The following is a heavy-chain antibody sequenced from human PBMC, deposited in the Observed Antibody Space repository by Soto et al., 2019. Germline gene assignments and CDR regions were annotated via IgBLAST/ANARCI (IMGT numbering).Heavy chain of an antibody. Sequence: GESLKISYKGSGYSFTSYWISWVRQMPGKGLEWMGRIDPSDSYTNYSPSFQGHVTISADKSISTAYLQWSSLKVSDTAMYYCARQDIVVVPDDYYYYGMDVWGQGTTVTVSS. CDR1: GYSFTSYW. CDR3: ARQDIVVVPDDYYYYGMDV. J-gene: IGHJ6*02. CDR2: IDPSDSYT. V-gene: IGHV5-10-1*01. D-gene: IGHD2-2*01.